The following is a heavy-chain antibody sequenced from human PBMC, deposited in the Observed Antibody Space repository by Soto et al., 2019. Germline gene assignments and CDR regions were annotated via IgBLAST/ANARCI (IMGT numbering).Heavy chain of an antibody. CDR2: IIPIFGTA. CDR1: GGTFSSYA. Sequence: QVQLGQSGAEVKKPGSSVKVSCKATGGTFSSYAISWVRQAPGQGLEWMGGIIPIFGTANYAQKFQGRVTITADESTSTAYMELSSLRSEDTAVYYCARDGVTDSGGYYPQGYYYGMDVCGQGTTVTVSS. V-gene: IGHV1-69*01. CDR3: ARDGVTDSGGYYPQGYYYGMDV. J-gene: IGHJ6*02. D-gene: IGHD3-22*01.